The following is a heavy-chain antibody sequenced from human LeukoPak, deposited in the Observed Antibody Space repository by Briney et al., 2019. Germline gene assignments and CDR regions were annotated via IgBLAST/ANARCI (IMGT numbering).Heavy chain of an antibody. CDR2: MKEDGGEI. Sequence: GGSLRLSCEASAFTFSSYWMSWVRQAPGKGLEWVANMKEDGGEINYVDSVKGRLTISRDNAKNSLFLQMNSLRVEDTAVYYCVRDRGYSTFDYWGQGTLVTVSS. CDR3: VRDRGYSTFDY. V-gene: IGHV3-7*01. D-gene: IGHD4-23*01. J-gene: IGHJ4*02. CDR1: AFTFSSYW.